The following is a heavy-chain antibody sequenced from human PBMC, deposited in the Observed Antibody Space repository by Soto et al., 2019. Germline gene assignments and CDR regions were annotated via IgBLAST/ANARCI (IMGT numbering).Heavy chain of an antibody. CDR3: ARVVNYYDSSGNTYYYGMDV. Sequence: GASVKVSFKASGGTFSSYTISWVRQAPGQGLEWLGRIIPILGIANYAQKFQGRVTITADKSTSTAYMELSSLRSEDTAVYYCARVVNYYDSSGNTYYYGMDVWGQGTTVTVSS. CDR2: IIPILGIA. CDR1: GGTFSSYT. V-gene: IGHV1-69*02. D-gene: IGHD3-22*01. J-gene: IGHJ6*02.